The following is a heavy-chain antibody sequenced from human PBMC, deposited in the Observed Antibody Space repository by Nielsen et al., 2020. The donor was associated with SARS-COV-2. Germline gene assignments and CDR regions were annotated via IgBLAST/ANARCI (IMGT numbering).Heavy chain of an antibody. D-gene: IGHD3-10*01. CDR1: GFTFSSYA. CDR3: ARDSRYYGSGDY. Sequence: GESLKISCAASGFTFSSYAMHWVRQAPGKGLEWVAVISYDGSNKYYADSVKGRFTISRDNSKNTLYLQMNSLRAEDTAVYYCARDSRYYGSGDYWGQGTLVTVSS. V-gene: IGHV3-30*04. J-gene: IGHJ4*02. CDR2: ISYDGSNK.